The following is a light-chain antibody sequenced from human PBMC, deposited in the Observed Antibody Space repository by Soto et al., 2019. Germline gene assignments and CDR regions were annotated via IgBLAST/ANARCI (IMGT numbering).Light chain of an antibody. CDR2: DGS. J-gene: IGKJ1*01. Sequence: DIRMTQSPSSLSAAIGDRVTITCRASQSISSYLNWYQQKPGTAPKLLIFDGSSLQSGVPSRFSGSGSGTEFILTISSLQPDDFATYYCQQGWTFGQGTKVDIK. CDR1: QSISSY. CDR3: QQGWT. V-gene: IGKV1-39*01.